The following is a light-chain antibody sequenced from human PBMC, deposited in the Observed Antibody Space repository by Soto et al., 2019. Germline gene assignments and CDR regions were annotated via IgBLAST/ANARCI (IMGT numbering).Light chain of an antibody. J-gene: IGKJ4*01. Sequence: DIQMTQSPSTLPASVGDRVTITCRASQSISNWLAWYQQKPGTAPKVLIYDASNLQSGVPSRFSGRGSGTDFTLTITSLQPEDFATYYCQQADSLPRTFGGGTKVDIK. V-gene: IGKV1-5*01. CDR1: QSISNW. CDR2: DAS. CDR3: QQADSLPRT.